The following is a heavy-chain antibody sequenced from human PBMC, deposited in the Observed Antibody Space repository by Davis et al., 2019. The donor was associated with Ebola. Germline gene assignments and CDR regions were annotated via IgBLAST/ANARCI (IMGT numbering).Heavy chain of an antibody. J-gene: IGHJ4*02. CDR3: ARPGYSSSWYDY. Sequence: MPSETLSLTCTVSGDSISSIHYYRRYLRPPPVTGLALLRKFYYSGSTYYHPSLKSRVTISVDTSKNQFSLKLSSLTAADTAVYYCARPGYSSSWYDYWGQGTLVTVSS. V-gene: IGHV4-39*01. D-gene: IGHD6-13*01. CDR1: GDSISSIHYY. CDR2: FYYSGST.